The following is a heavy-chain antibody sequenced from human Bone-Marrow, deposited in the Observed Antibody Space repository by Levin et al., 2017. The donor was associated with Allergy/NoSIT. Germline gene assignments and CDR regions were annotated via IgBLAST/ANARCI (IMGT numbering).Heavy chain of an antibody. V-gene: IGHV3-74*01. CDR1: GFTFSSSW. J-gene: IGHJ6*02. CDR2: INSDGSST. Sequence: LSLTCAASGFTFSSSWMHWVRQAPGKGLVWVSRINSDGSSTSYADSVKGRFTISRDNAKNTLYLQMNSLRAEDTAVYYCAAQIMDVWGQGTTVTVSS. CDR3: AAQIMDV.